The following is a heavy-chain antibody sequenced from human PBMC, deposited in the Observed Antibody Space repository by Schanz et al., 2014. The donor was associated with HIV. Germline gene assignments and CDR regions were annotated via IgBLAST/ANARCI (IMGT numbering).Heavy chain of an antibody. CDR2: INHSGST. J-gene: IGHJ5*02. D-gene: IGHD1-26*01. V-gene: IGHV4-34*01. CDR1: GGSLNGYY. CDR3: ARVIRDQVDRGNWFDP. Sequence: QVQLQQWGAGLLKPSETLSLTCAVYGGSLNGYYWTWIRQPPGKGLEWIGEINHSGSTNYNPSLKSRVTISIDTSKNQFSLKLTSVTAADTAVYYCARVIRDQVDRGNWFDPWGRGTLVTVSS.